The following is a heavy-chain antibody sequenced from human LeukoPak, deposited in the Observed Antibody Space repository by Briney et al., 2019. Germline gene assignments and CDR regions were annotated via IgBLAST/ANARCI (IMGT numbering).Heavy chain of an antibody. Sequence: SETLSLTCTVSGYSISSGYYWGWIRQPPGKGLEWIGSIYHSGSTYYNPSLKSRVTISVDTSKNQFSLKLSSVTAADTAVYYCAKEIWPTVTIPGRTYFDYWGQRALVTVSS. V-gene: IGHV4-38-2*02. CDR1: GYSISSGYY. CDR2: IYHSGST. D-gene: IGHD4-17*01. CDR3: AKEIWPTVTIPGRTYFDY. J-gene: IGHJ4*02.